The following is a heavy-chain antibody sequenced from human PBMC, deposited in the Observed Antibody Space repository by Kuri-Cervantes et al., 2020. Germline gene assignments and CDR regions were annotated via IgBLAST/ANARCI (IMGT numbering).Heavy chain of an antibody. D-gene: IGHD6-19*01. CDR3: AGTPSNRGSGWETVLYYFDY. CDR1: GGSIRGHY. V-gene: IGHV4-59*11. CDR2: YHHSGST. Sequence: SETLSLTCTVSGGSIRGHYFSWIRQSPGKGLEWIGSYHHSGSTVYTPSLNSRVTMSMDTSKNQFSLKLSSVTAADTAVYYCAGTPSNRGSGWETVLYYFDYWGQGTLVTVSS. J-gene: IGHJ4*02.